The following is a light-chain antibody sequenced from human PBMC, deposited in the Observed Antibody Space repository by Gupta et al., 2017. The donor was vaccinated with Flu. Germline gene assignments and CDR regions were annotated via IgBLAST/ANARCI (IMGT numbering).Light chain of an antibody. CDR1: TLGSRS. CDR3: QVWDKSTEHVV. J-gene: IGLJ2*01. Sequence: SYVLTQTPSVSVAPGQTATITCGGDTLGSRSVNWYQQRPGQAPLLVVHDSTDLPSGVPDRISGSNSANTATLTITGVEDGDEADYYCQVWDKSTEHVVFGGGTRLTVL. CDR2: DST. V-gene: IGLV3-21*02.